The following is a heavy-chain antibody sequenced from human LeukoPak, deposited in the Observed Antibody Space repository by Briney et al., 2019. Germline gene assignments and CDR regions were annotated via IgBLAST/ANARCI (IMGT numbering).Heavy chain of an antibody. CDR1: GGSISSYY. V-gene: IGHV4-30-4*01. J-gene: IGHJ6*02. CDR2: IYYSGST. CDR3: ARASASYYYYYGMDV. Sequence: SETLSLTCTVSGGSISSYYWSWIRQPPGKGLEWIGYIYYSGSTYYNPSLKSRVTISVDTSKNQFSLKLSSVTAADTAVYYCARASASYYYYYGMDVWGQGTTVTVSS.